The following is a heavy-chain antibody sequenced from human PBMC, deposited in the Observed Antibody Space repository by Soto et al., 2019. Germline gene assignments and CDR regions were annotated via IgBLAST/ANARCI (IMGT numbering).Heavy chain of an antibody. D-gene: IGHD1-20*01. J-gene: IGHJ5*02. V-gene: IGHV3-30*18. CDR1: GFTFSSYG. Sequence: GGSLRLSCAASGFTFSSYGMHWVRQAPGKGLEWVAVISYDGSNKYYADSVKGRFTISRDNSKNTLYLQMNSLRAEDTAVYYCAKAGSLPYNWNPNWFDPWGQGTLVTVSS. CDR2: ISYDGSNK. CDR3: AKAGSLPYNWNPNWFDP.